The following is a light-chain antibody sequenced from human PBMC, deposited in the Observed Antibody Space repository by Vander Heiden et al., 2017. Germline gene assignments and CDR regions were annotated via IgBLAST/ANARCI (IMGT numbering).Light chain of an antibody. J-gene: IGLJ1*01. CDR1: SSDVGGYNY. CDR3: TSDTSSSGGYV. Sequence: QSALTQPASVSGSTGQSITISCTGTSSDVGGYNYVSWYQQHPDKDHKLRIYDDTNRFSGSKSGNTASLTISGLQAEDEADYYCTSDTSSSGGYVFGTGTKVTVL. CDR2: DDT. V-gene: IGLV2-14*03.